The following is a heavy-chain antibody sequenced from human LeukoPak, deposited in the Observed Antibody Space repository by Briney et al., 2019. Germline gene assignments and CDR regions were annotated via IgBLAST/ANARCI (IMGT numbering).Heavy chain of an antibody. D-gene: IGHD6-19*01. Sequence: PGGSLRLSCAASGFTFFSYTMNWVRQAPGKGLEWVSSISSSSSTIYYADSVKGRFTISRDNAKNSLYLQMNSLRAEDTAVYYCARGRVALARYFDYWGQGTLVTVSS. CDR3: ARGRVALARYFDY. V-gene: IGHV3-48*01. CDR1: GFTFFSYT. CDR2: ISSSSSTI. J-gene: IGHJ4*02.